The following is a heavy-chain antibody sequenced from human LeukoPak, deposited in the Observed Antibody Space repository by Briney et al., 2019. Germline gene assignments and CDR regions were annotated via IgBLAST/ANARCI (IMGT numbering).Heavy chain of an antibody. CDR2: IKSNSGDT. Sequence: ASVKVSCKASGYTFTSYYMHWVRQAPGQGLEWMGWIKSNSGDTNYAQKFQGRVSMTRDTSISTAYMELSGLRSDDTAIYYCARHSPGLGPNNWNYVYWGQGTLVTVSS. CDR1: GYTFTSYY. V-gene: IGHV1-2*02. D-gene: IGHD1-7*01. CDR3: ARHSPGLGPNNWNYVY. J-gene: IGHJ4*02.